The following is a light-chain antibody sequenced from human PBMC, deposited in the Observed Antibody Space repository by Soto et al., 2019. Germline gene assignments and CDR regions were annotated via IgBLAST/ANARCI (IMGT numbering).Light chain of an antibody. V-gene: IGKV3-20*01. Sequence: EIVLTQSPATLSLSPGERATLSCRASQSVSSSYLAWYQHKPGQSPRLLIYGGSTRATAIPDRFSSSGSGAEFTLTISRLEPEDFAVYYCQQYGTSPPAITFGQGTRLEIK. CDR1: QSVSSSY. J-gene: IGKJ5*01. CDR3: QQYGTSPPAIT. CDR2: GGS.